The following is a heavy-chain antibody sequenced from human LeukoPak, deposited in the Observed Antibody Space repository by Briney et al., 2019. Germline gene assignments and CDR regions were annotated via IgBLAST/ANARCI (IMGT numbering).Heavy chain of an antibody. J-gene: IGHJ4*02. CDR1: GYTLTELS. V-gene: IGHV1-24*01. CDR3: ATTILTNWNDEGTFDY. Sequence: GASVKVSCKVSGYTLTELSMHWVRQAPGKGLEWMGGFDPEDGETIYAQKFQGRVTMTEDTSTDTAYMELSSLRSEDTAVYYCATTILTNWNDEGTFDYWGQGTLVTVSS. CDR2: FDPEDGET. D-gene: IGHD1-20*01.